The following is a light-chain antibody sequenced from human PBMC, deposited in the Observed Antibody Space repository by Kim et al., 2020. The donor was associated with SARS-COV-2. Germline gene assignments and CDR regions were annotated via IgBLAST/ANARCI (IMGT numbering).Light chain of an antibody. CDR1: QSISSY. Sequence: DIQMTQSPSSLSAFVGDRVTITCRASQSISSYLNWYQQKPGKATKLLIYGASSLQSGVPSRFSGSGSGTDFTLTISSLQPEDFATYYCQPSYSTPLTFGGGTKLEI. J-gene: IGKJ4*01. CDR2: GAS. CDR3: QPSYSTPLT. V-gene: IGKV1-39*01.